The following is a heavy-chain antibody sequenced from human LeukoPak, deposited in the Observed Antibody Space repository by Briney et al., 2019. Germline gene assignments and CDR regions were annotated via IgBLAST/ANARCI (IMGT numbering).Heavy chain of an antibody. CDR2: TYYRYKWYN. D-gene: IGHD3-9*01. CDR1: GDSVSSNNGA. V-gene: IGHV6-1*01. Sequence: SQTLSLTCAISGDSVSSNNGAWNWNRQSPSRGLEWLGSTYYRYKWYNDHAESLISRITISPVTSKNQFSLQLYSVAHEDTAVYYCARDVGTTGWHTFDYWGQGTLVTVSS. J-gene: IGHJ4*02. CDR3: ARDVGTTGWHTFDY.